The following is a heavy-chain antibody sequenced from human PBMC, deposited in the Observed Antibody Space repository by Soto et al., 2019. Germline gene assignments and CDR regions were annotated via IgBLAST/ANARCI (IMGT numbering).Heavy chain of an antibody. CDR3: ASREYGLDV. CDR2: TSPSDSDT. J-gene: IGHJ6*02. CDR1: GYSFCSYW. Sequence: GESLKTCCKGSGYSFCSYWIGLGRQITRKGLEWMGITSPSDSDTKYSPSFQGQVTISADTSISTAYLQRSSLKASVTAMYYCASREYGLDVWGQGTTVTVSS. D-gene: IGHD1-26*01. V-gene: IGHV5-51*01.